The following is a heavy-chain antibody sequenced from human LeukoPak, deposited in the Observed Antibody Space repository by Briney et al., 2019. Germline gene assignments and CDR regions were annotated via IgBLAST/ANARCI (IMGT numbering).Heavy chain of an antibody. V-gene: IGHV4-34*01. J-gene: IGHJ3*02. CDR3: ARDYGSGSYYNIDDAFDI. CDR1: GGSFSGYY. CDR2: INHSGST. D-gene: IGHD3-10*01. Sequence: SETLSLTCAVYGGSFSGYYWSWIRQPPGKGLEWIGEINHSGSTNYNPSLMSRVTMSVDTSKNQFSLKLSSVTAADTAVYYCARDYGSGSYYNIDDAFDIWGQGTMVTVSS.